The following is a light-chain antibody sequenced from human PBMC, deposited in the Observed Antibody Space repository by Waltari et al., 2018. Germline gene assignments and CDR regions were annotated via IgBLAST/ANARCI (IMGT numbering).Light chain of an antibody. CDR1: QGVLYSSNNKNY. Sequence: DIVMTQSPDSMAVSLGERATINCKSSQGVLYSSNNKNYLAWYQQKPGQPPKLLIYWASTRESGVPDRFSGSGSGTDFTLTISSRQAEDVAVYYCQQYYSTPPTFGQGTKVEIK. CDR3: QQYYSTPPT. CDR2: WAS. J-gene: IGKJ1*01. V-gene: IGKV4-1*01.